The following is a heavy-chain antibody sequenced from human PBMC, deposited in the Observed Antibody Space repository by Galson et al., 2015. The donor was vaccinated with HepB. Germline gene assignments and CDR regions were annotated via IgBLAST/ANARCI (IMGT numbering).Heavy chain of an antibody. CDR2: ISYDGSNK. J-gene: IGHJ4*02. CDR1: GFTFSSYA. V-gene: IGHV3-30-3*01. D-gene: IGHD2-21*02. Sequence: SLRLSCAASGFTFSSYAMHWVRQAPGKGLEWVAVISYDGSNKYYADSVKGRFTISRDNSKNTLYLQMNSLRAEDTAVYYCARGSGSDGYFDYWGQGTLVTVSS. CDR3: ARGSGSDGYFDY.